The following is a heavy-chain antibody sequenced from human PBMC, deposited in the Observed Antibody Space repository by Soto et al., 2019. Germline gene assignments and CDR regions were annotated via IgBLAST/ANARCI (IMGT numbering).Heavy chain of an antibody. J-gene: IGHJ4*02. Sequence: GGSLRLSCAASRFTFSNYGMSWVRQAPGKGLEWVSSITGSGYSTYYADSVKGRFTISRDNFRNTLYLQMNSLRAEDTAIYFCARRDTNGWYYFDYWGQGTLVTVSS. D-gene: IGHD6-19*01. CDR2: ITGSGYST. CDR3: ARRDTNGWYYFDY. CDR1: RFTFSNYG. V-gene: IGHV3-23*01.